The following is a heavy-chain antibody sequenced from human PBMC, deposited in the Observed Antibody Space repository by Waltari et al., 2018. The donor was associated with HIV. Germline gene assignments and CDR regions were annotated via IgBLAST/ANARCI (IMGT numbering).Heavy chain of an antibody. CDR2: ISGGGGST. J-gene: IGHJ4*02. CDR1: GFTFGSYA. D-gene: IGHD6-19*01. CDR3: ANWFGGSGWSPSPAYFDY. V-gene: IGHV3-23*04. Sequence: EVQLVESGGGLVQPGGSLRLSCAASGFTFGSYAMSWVRQAPGKGMVWVSAISGGGGSTYYADSVKGRFTISIDNSKNTLYLQMNSLRAEDTAVYYCANWFGGSGWSPSPAYFDYWGQGTLVTVSS.